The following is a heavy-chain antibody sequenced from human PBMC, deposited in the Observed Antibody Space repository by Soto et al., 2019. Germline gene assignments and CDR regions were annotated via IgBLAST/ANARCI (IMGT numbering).Heavy chain of an antibody. D-gene: IGHD3-16*02. Sequence: QVQLQQWGAGLLKPSETLSLTCAVYGGSFSGYYWSWIRQPPGKGLEWIGEINHSGSTNYNPSLKSRVSISVDTSKNQSSLKLSSQTAADTAVYYCARYIWGSYRWGQGTLVTVSP. V-gene: IGHV4-34*01. J-gene: IGHJ4*02. CDR3: ARYIWGSYR. CDR2: INHSGST. CDR1: GGSFSGYY.